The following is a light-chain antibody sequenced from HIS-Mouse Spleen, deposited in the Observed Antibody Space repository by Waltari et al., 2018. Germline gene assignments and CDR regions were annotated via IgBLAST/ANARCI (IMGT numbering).Light chain of an antibody. V-gene: IGLV2-14*03. CDR1: SSDVGGYNH. J-gene: IGLJ2*01. CDR3: SSYTSSSFNVV. CDR2: DVS. Sequence: QSALTQPASVSGSPGQSITITCTGTSSDVGGYNHVSWYQQHPGKAPKLMIYDVSNLPSGVSNRFSGSKSGNTASLTISGLQAEDEADYYCSSYTSSSFNVVFGGGTKLTVL.